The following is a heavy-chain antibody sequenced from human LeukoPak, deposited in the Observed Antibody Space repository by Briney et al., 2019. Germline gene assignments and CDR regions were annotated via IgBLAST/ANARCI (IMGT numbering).Heavy chain of an antibody. CDR2: INPNSGGT. V-gene: IGHV1-2*04. Sequence: ASVKVSCKASGYTFTGYYMHWVRQAPGQGLEWMGWINPNSGGTNYAQKFQGWVTMTRDTSISTAYMELSRLRSDDTAVYYCARSYITMVRGVIMPLAYWGQGTLVTVSS. D-gene: IGHD3-10*01. J-gene: IGHJ4*02. CDR1: GYTFTGYY. CDR3: ARSYITMVRGVIMPLAY.